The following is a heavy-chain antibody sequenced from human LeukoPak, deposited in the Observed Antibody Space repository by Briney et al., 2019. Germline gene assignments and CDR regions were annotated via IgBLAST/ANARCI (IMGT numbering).Heavy chain of an antibody. Sequence: PGGSLRLSCAASGFTFSTSWMSWVRQAPGKGLEWVANIKTDGSEIYYADSVKGRFTISRDNAKNSLYLQMNSLRAEDTAIYHCATYSRLNAREFQCWGQGTVVTVSS. CDR2: IKTDGSEI. CDR3: ATYSRLNAREFQC. CDR1: GFTFSTSW. J-gene: IGHJ1*01. V-gene: IGHV3-7*01. D-gene: IGHD3-10*02.